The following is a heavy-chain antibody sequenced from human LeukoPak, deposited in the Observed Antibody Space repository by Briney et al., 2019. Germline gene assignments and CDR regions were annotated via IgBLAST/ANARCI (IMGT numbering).Heavy chain of an antibody. V-gene: IGHV4-39*01. CDR2: IYYSGST. CDR1: GGSISSSSYY. Sequence: SETLSLTCTVSGGSISSSSYYWGWIRQPPGKGLEWIGSIYYSGSTYYNPSLKSRVTISVDTSENQFSLKLSSVTAADTAVYYCARRVTYYYGSGSSSGPNWFDPWGQGTLVTVSS. J-gene: IGHJ5*02. D-gene: IGHD3-10*01. CDR3: ARRVTYYYGSGSSSGPNWFDP.